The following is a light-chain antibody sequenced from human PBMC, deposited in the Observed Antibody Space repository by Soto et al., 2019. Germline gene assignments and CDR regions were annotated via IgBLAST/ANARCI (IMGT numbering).Light chain of an antibody. CDR3: NSYTSSNTYV. J-gene: IGLJ1*01. CDR1: SGDVGSYNR. V-gene: IGLV2-18*02. CDR2: EVN. Sequence: QSALTQPPSVSGSPGQSVTISCTGTSGDVGSYNRVSWYQQPPGTAPKLMIYEVNNRPSGVPDRFSGSKSGNTASLTITGLQAEDEADYYCNSYTSSNTYVFGTGTKLTVL.